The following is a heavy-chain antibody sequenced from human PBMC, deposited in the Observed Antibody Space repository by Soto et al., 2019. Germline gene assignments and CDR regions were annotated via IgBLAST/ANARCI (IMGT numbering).Heavy chain of an antibody. CDR3: ASSSGGYRSTGRLGFDP. Sequence: SETLSLTCPVSGFSISSSNYYWGWIRQPPGKGLEWIGSIYYIGSTYSNPSLKSRVTMSVDTSKNQFSLQLNSVTPEDTAVYYCASSSGGYRSTGRLGFDPWGQGTLVTVSS. D-gene: IGHD5-18*01. J-gene: IGHJ5*02. CDR2: IYYIGST. CDR1: GFSISSSNYY. V-gene: IGHV4-39*01.